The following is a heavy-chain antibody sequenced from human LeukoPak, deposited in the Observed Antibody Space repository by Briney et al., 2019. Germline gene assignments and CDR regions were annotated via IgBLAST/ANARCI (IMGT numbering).Heavy chain of an antibody. CDR1: GGSISSYD. Sequence: SETLSLTCTVSGGSISSYDWSWIRQPPGKGLEWIGYIYGSGSTNYNPSLKSRVTISVATSKTQFSLKLSSVAAADTAVYYCARREAARTRSGWKYYYYMDVWGKGTTVTVSS. D-gene: IGHD6-6*01. CDR3: ARREAARTRSGWKYYYYMDV. CDR2: IYGSGST. V-gene: IGHV4-59*01. J-gene: IGHJ6*03.